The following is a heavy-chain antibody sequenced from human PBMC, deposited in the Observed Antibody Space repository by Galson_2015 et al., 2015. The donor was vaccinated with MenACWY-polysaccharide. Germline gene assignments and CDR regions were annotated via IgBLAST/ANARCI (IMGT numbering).Heavy chain of an antibody. CDR1: ELTFRSSG. V-gene: IGHV3-30*12. CDR3: AREGSRIVFHAFDI. CDR2: IQNVGSQK. D-gene: IGHD2-2*01. J-gene: IGHJ3*02. Sequence: SLRLSCAASELTFRSSGMHWVRQAPGKGLEWVALIQNVGSQKQYIDSVKGRFTISRDDSKNTLYLEMNTLGVEDTAVYYCAREGSRIVFHAFDIWGQGTMVTVSS.